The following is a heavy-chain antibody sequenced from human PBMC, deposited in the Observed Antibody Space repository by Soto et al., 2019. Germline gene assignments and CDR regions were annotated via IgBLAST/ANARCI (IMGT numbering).Heavy chain of an antibody. V-gene: IGHV3-7*05. CDR2: IKQDGSEK. D-gene: IGHD1-26*01. Sequence: PGGSLRLSCAASGFTFSSYWMSWVRQAPGKGLEWVANIKQDGSEKYYVDSVKGRFTISRDNAKNSLYLQMNSLRAEDTAVYYCAKDRVYEGIVGAPWDDWGQGTLVTVSS. J-gene: IGHJ4*02. CDR3: AKDRVYEGIVGAPWDD. CDR1: GFTFSSYW.